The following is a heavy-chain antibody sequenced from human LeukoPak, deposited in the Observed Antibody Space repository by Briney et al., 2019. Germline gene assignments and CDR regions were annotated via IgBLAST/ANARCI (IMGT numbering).Heavy chain of an antibody. J-gene: IGHJ5*02. CDR3: ARDPDYYGSGSYWFDP. CDR1: GGTFSSYA. CDR2: ILPIFGTA. V-gene: IGHV1-69*13. Sequence: ASVKVSCKASGGTFSSYAISWVRQSPGQGLEWMGAILPIFGTANYPQKFQGRVTITADESTSTAYMELRSLKSDDTAVYYCARDPDYYGSGSYWFDPWGQGTLVTVSS. D-gene: IGHD3-10*01.